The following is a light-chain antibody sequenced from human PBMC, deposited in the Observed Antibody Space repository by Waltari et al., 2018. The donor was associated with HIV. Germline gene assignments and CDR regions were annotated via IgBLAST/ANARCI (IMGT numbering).Light chain of an antibody. CDR1: QDIGNS. CDR2: GGY. Sequence: RVTITCRATQDIGNSVSWYQQRPGKVPKLLVYGGYVRHRGVASRLTGSGSGTEYSLTISSLQPEDFATYYCHQYFSDPFTFGGGTKVEI. J-gene: IGKJ4*01. CDR3: HQYFSDPFT. V-gene: IGKV1-NL1*01.